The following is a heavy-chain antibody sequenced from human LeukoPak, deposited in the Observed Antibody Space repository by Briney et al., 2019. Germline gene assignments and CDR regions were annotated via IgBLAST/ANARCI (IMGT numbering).Heavy chain of an antibody. J-gene: IGHJ5*02. Sequence: RSGGSLRLSCAASGFTFSDYAMNWVRQTPGKGLVWVARINGDGSSRRYAASVKGRFTISRDNANNTLYLQMDSLRVEDTAMYYCAREGDDYVWGSSRYAGGWFDPWGQGTQVTVSS. CDR3: AREGDDYVWGSSRYAGGWFDP. CDR1: GFTFSDYA. CDR2: INGDGSSR. D-gene: IGHD3-16*02. V-gene: IGHV3-74*01.